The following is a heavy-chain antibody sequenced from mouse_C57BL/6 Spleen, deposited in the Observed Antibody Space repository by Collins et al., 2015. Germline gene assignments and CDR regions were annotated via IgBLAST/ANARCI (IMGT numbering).Heavy chain of an antibody. Sequence: DVQLQESGPGLVKPSQSLSLTLLCHWLLHHQWLYWNWIRQFPGNKLEWMGYISYDGSNNYNPSLKNRISITRDTSKNQFFLKLNSVTTEDTATYYCARYDGYYFSWFAYWGQGTLVTVSA. V-gene: IGHV3-6*01. CDR3: ARYDGYYFSWFAY. D-gene: IGHD2-3*01. J-gene: IGHJ3*01. CDR2: ISYDGSN. CDR1: LLHHQWLY.